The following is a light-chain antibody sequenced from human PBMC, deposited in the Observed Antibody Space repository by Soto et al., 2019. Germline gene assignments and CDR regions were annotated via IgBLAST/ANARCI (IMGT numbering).Light chain of an antibody. CDR3: SSYTSSSWV. CDR2: DVT. Sequence: QSALTQPASVSGSPGQSITISCTGSSTDIGIYNYVSWYQQHPGKAPKLIIYDVTNRPSGVSNRFSGSKSGNTASLTISGLQAEDEADYFCSSYTSSSWVFGGGTKLTVL. V-gene: IGLV2-14*03. CDR1: STDIGIYNY. J-gene: IGLJ3*02.